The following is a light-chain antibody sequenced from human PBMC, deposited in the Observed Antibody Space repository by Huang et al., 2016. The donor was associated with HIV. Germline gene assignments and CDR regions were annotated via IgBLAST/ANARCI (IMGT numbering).Light chain of an antibody. J-gene: IGKJ3*01. CDR2: SAS. CDR3: QQYGSSVFT. Sequence: EIVLTQSPGTLSLSPGERSTLSCRAIQSVSNYLAWYQQKPVQAPRLLIYSASNRATDIPDRFSGGGSGTDFTLTISRLEPEDFAVYYCQQYGSSVFTFGPGTKVDIK. V-gene: IGKV3-20*01. CDR1: QSVSNY.